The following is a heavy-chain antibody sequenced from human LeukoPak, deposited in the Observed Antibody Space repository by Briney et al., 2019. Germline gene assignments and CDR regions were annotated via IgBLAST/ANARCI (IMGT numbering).Heavy chain of an antibody. CDR1: GFTFSSHA. D-gene: IGHD3-22*01. CDR3: AKAATMIVVVPAY. Sequence: GGSLRLSCAASGFTFSSHAMSWARQAPGKGLEWVSTISGSGGSQYYADSVKGRFTISRDNSKNTLYLQMNSLRVEDTAVYYCAKAATMIVVVPAYWGQGTLVTVSS. V-gene: IGHV3-23*01. J-gene: IGHJ4*02. CDR2: ISGSGGSQ.